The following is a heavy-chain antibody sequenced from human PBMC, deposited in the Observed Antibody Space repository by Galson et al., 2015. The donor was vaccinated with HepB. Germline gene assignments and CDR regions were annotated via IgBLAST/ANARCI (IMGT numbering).Heavy chain of an antibody. Sequence: SLRLSCAASGFTFSSYSMNWVRQAPGKGLEWVSSISSSSSYIYYADSVKGRFTISRDNAKNSLYLQMNSLRAEDTAVYYCARDAPHMVDYYDSSGYATAVFDIWGQGTMVTVSS. CDR3: ARDAPHMVDYYDSSGYATAVFDI. V-gene: IGHV3-21*01. J-gene: IGHJ3*02. CDR2: ISSSSSYI. D-gene: IGHD3-22*01. CDR1: GFTFSSYS.